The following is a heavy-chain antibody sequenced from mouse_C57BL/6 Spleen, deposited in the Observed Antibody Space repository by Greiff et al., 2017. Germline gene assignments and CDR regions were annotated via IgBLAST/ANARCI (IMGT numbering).Heavy chain of an antibody. J-gene: IGHJ2*01. CDR1: GYAFTNYL. V-gene: IGHV1-54*01. D-gene: IGHD2-5*01. Sequence: QVQLQQSGAELVRPGTSVKVSCKASGYAFTNYLIEWVKQRPGQGLEWIGVINPGSGGTNYNEKFKGKATLTADKSSSTAYMQLSSLTSEDSAVYFCASRPAYYSNQYYFDYWGQGTTLTVSS. CDR2: INPGSGGT. CDR3: ASRPAYYSNQYYFDY.